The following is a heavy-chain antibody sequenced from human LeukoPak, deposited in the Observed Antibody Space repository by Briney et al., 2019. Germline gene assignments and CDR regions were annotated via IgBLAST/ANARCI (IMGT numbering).Heavy chain of an antibody. V-gene: IGHV1-69*05. Sequence: SVKVSCKASGGTFSSYAISWVRQTPGQGLEWMGGIIPIFGTANYAQKFQGRVTITTDESTSTAYMELSSLRSEDTAVYYCARTTRYCSSTSCFPDYWGQGTLVTVSS. D-gene: IGHD2-2*01. CDR2: IIPIFGTA. CDR1: GGTFSSYA. J-gene: IGHJ4*02. CDR3: ARTTRYCSSTSCFPDY.